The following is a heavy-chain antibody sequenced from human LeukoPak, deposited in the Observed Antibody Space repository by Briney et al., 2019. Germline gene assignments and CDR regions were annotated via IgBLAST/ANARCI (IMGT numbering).Heavy chain of an antibody. V-gene: IGHV4-34*01. CDR1: GGSFSGYY. CDR3: AREQFYDFWSGPKYNWFDP. CDR2: INHSGST. J-gene: IGHJ5*02. D-gene: IGHD3-3*01. Sequence: PSETLSLTCAVYGGSFSGYYWSWIRQPPGKGLEWIGEINHSGSTNYNPSLKSRVTISVDTSKNQFSLKLSSVTAADTAVYYCAREQFYDFWSGPKYNWFDPWGQGTLVTVSS.